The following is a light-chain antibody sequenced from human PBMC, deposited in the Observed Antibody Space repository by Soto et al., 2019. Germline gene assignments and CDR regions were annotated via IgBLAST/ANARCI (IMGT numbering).Light chain of an antibody. CDR3: QQYNDWPPYT. Sequence: EIVMTQSPATLSVSPGEGVTLFCRASQSLSGNLAWYQQKPGQAPRLLIYGASTRATGVPARFSGSGSGTEFTLTISSLQSVDFAVYYCQQYNDWPPYTFGQGTKVEIK. CDR1: QSLSGN. V-gene: IGKV3-15*01. CDR2: GAS. J-gene: IGKJ2*01.